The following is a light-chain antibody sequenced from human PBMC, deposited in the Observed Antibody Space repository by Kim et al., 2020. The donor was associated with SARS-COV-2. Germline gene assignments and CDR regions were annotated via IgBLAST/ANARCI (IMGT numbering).Light chain of an antibody. V-gene: IGKV1-17*01. J-gene: IGKJ5*01. Sequence: GDSVTITCRASNDIRNDLGWYQQNPGRAPKRLIYGASSLQSGVPSRFSGSGSGTEFTLTISSLQPEDFATYFCLQHNTYPITFGQGTRLEIK. CDR2: GAS. CDR3: LQHNTYPIT. CDR1: NDIRND.